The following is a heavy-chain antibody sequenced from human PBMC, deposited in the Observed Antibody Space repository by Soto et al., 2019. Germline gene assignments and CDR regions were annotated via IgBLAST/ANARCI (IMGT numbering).Heavy chain of an antibody. Sequence: PSETLPLTFNVTGLTISSATHYWSWIRQHPGKGLERVGNIYYNGCSYYSPSLKSRVTVWFDTSKNQFSLRLSSVTVADTAVCYCARYRISGIWSKFYYLGQRTRVTVSS. V-gene: IGHV4-31*03. D-gene: IGHD6-13*01. CDR3: ARYRISGIWSKFYY. CDR1: GLTISSATHY. J-gene: IGHJ4*02. CDR2: IYYNGCS.